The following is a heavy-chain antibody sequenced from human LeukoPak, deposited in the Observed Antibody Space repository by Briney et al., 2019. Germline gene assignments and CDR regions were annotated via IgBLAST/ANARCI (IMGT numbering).Heavy chain of an antibody. CDR3: ARDIEAAGLFLDY. D-gene: IGHD6-13*01. Sequence: GGSMRLSCAASGFTFGSIWIGWVRQPPGKGLGWGANMKYDGSEKYHVDSVKGRFTISRDNAKNSLYLQMNSLRAEDTAVYYCARDIEAAGLFLDYWGQGTLVTVSS. V-gene: IGHV3-7*01. J-gene: IGHJ4*02. CDR2: MKYDGSEK. CDR1: GFTFGSIW.